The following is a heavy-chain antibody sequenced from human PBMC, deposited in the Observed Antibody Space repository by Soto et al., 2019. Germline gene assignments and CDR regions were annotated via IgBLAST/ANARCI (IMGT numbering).Heavy chain of an antibody. D-gene: IGHD3-22*01. CDR1: SQSFSDYY. Sequence: SETLSLTCTMYSQSFSDYYWGWIRQSPGKGLEWIGTIFYSGATYYNPSLESRITISQDTPNNQFSLKLTSVTAADTAVYYCARHYYDSSGYPAPYYHGMDVWGQGTTVTVSS. CDR2: IFYSGAT. V-gene: IGHV4-39*01. CDR3: ARHYYDSSGYPAPYYHGMDV. J-gene: IGHJ6*02.